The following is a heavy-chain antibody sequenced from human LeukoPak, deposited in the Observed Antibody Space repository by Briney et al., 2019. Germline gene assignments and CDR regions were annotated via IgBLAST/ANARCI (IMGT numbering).Heavy chain of an antibody. CDR3: ARVDTAMDDAFDI. J-gene: IGHJ3*02. V-gene: IGHV1-18*01. Sequence: ASVKVSCKASGYTFTSYGISWVRQAPGQGLEWMGWISAYNGNTNYAQRLQGRVTMTTDTSTSTAYMELRRLRSDDTAVYYCARVDTAMDDAFDIWGQGTMVTVSS. CDR1: GYTFTSYG. D-gene: IGHD5-18*01. CDR2: ISAYNGNT.